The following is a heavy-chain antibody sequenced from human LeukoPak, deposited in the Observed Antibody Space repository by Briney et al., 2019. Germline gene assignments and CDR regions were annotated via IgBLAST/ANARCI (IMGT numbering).Heavy chain of an antibody. D-gene: IGHD6-19*01. CDR1: GFTFSSYD. J-gene: IGHJ4*02. CDR2: IGTAGDT. CDR3: AREAVAGTVRYFDY. V-gene: IGHV3-13*01. Sequence: GGSLRLSCAASGFTFSSYDMYWVRQATGKGLEWVSAIGTAGDTYYPGSVKGRFTISRENTKNSLYLQMNSLRAGDTAVYYCAREAVAGTVRYFDYWGQGTLVTVSS.